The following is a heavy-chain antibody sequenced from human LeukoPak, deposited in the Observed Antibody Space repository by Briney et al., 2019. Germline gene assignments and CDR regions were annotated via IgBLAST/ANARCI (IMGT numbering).Heavy chain of an antibody. Sequence: PGGSLRLSCVASGFIFSTYAMSWVRQAPGKGLEWVSAMGGSGGSTPYADSVKGRFTISRDNSKNTLYLQMNSLRAEDTAVYYCAKEKYDSSGSDAFDIWGQGTMVTVSS. CDR2: MGGSGGST. CDR1: GFIFSTYA. D-gene: IGHD3-22*01. V-gene: IGHV3-23*01. CDR3: AKEKYDSSGSDAFDI. J-gene: IGHJ3*02.